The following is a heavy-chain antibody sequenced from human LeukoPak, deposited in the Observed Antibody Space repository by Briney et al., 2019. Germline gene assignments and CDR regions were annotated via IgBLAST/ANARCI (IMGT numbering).Heavy chain of an antibody. CDR2: INTNTGNP. V-gene: IGHV7-4-1*02. J-gene: IGHJ4*02. CDR1: GYTFTSYA. Sequence: ASVKVSCKASGYTFTSYAMNWVRQAPGQGLEWMGWINTNTGNPTYAQGFTGRFVFSLDTSVSTAYLQVSSLKAEDTAVYYCARGFTIFGVVTFDYWGQGTLVTVSS. D-gene: IGHD3-3*01. CDR3: ARGFTIFGVVTFDY.